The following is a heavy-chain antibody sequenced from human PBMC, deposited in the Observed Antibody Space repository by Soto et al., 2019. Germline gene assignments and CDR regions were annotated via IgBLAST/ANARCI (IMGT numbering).Heavy chain of an antibody. J-gene: IGHJ6*02. Sequence: PGGSLRLSCAASGFTFSSYGMHWVRQAPGKGLEWVAVISYDGSNKYYADSVKGRFTISRDNSKNTPYLQMNSLRAEDTAVYYCAKELKLLWFGETPCYYGMDVWGQGTTVTVSS. CDR2: ISYDGSNK. CDR1: GFTFSSYG. D-gene: IGHD3-10*01. CDR3: AKELKLLWFGETPCYYGMDV. V-gene: IGHV3-30*18.